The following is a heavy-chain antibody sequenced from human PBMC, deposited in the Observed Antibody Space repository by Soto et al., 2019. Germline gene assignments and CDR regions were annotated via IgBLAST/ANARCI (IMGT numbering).Heavy chain of an antibody. V-gene: IGHV4-30-2*01. Sequence: QLQLQESGSGLVKPSQTLSLTCAVSGGSISSGGYSWSWIRQPPGKGLGWIGYIYHSGSTYYNPSPXSXLTISVDRSKNQFSLKLSSVTAADPAVYSCARAPDRWGQGTLVTVSS. CDR3: ARAPDR. CDR1: GGSISSGGYS. J-gene: IGHJ5*02. CDR2: IYHSGST.